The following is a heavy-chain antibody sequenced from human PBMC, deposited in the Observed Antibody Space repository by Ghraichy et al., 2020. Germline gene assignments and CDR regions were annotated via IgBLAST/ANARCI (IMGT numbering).Heavy chain of an antibody. Sequence: GGSLRLSCAASGFTFSSYWMSWVRQAPGKGLEWVANIKQDGSEKYYVDSVKGRFTISRDNAKNSLYLQMNSLRAEDTAVYYCARATPGKWELPLRPYYFDYWGQGTLVTVSS. CDR3: ARATPGKWELPLRPYYFDY. CDR1: GFTFSSYW. D-gene: IGHD1-26*01. V-gene: IGHV3-7*01. CDR2: IKQDGSEK. J-gene: IGHJ4*02.